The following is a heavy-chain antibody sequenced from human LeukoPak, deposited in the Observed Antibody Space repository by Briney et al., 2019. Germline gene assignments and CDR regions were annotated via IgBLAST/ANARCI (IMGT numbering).Heavy chain of an antibody. CDR2: IYPGDSDT. CDR3: ARVPPNLSGYDMRFDP. D-gene: IGHD5-12*01. J-gene: IGHJ5*02. V-gene: IGHV5-51*01. CDR1: GYSFTNYW. Sequence: GASLKISCKGSGYSFTNYWIAWVRQLSGKGLEWMGIIYPGDSDTRYSPSFQGQVTISADKSISTAYLQWGSLKASDTAMYYCARVPPNLSGYDMRFDPWGQGTLVTVSS.